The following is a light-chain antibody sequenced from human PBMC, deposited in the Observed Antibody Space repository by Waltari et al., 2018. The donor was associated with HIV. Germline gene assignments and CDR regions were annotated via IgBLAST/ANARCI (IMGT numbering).Light chain of an antibody. CDR1: SSDVGGSNY. Sequence: QSALTQPASVSGSPGQSITISCTGTSSDVGGSNYVSWYQQHPGKAPKLMIYDVSNRPSGVPNRFSGSKSGNTASLTISGLQAEDEADYYCSSYTSSSTLVFGGGTKLTVL. J-gene: IGLJ2*01. CDR3: SSYTSSSTLV. CDR2: DVS. V-gene: IGLV2-14*03.